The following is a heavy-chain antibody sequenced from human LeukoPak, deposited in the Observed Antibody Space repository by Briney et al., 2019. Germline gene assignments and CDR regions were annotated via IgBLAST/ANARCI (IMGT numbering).Heavy chain of an antibody. CDR3: ARVSGSGTGRYAFDI. V-gene: IGHV3-64*01. J-gene: IGHJ3*02. CDR1: GFTFSSYA. CDR2: ISSNGGST. D-gene: IGHD1-1*01. Sequence: PGGSLRLSCAASGFTFSSYAMHWVRQAPGKGLEYVSAISSNGGSTYYANSVKGRFTISRDNSKNTLYLQMGSLRAEDMAVYYCARVSGSGTGRYAFDIWGQGTMVTVSS.